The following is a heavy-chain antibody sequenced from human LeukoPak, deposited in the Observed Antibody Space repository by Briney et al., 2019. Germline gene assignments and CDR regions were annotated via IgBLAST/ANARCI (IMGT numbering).Heavy chain of an antibody. V-gene: IGHV1-8*01. CDR2: MNINSGNT. CDR3: ARGASLRAVVVGATTSPPMPYDF. D-gene: IGHD2-15*01. Sequence: ASVKVSFKASGYTFTMYDINWVGQATGQGGEGMGWMNINSGNTGYAQKFQGRVTITSDSSLSTAYIELSTLRSEDTAVYYCARGASLRAVVVGATTSPPMPYDFWGQGTLVTVSS. CDR1: GYTFTMYD. J-gene: IGHJ4*02.